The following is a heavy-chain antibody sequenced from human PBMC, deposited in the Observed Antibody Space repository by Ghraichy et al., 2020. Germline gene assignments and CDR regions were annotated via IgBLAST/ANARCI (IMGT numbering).Heavy chain of an antibody. CDR3: TTDPICTNGVCSNIRVPFDY. Sequence: GGSLRLSCAASGFTFSNAWMSWVRQAPGKGLEWVGRIKSKTDGGTTDYAAPVKGRFTISRDDSKNTLYLQMNSLKTEDTAVYYCTTDPICTNGVCSNIRVPFDYWGQGTLVTVSS. J-gene: IGHJ4*02. D-gene: IGHD2-8*01. CDR1: GFTFSNAW. V-gene: IGHV3-15*01. CDR2: IKSKTDGGTT.